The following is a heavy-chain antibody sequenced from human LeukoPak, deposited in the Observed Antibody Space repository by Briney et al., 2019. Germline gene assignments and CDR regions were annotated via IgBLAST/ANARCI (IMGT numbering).Heavy chain of an antibody. CDR3: ARDGTPYSSGWYNY. V-gene: IGHV4-4*07. D-gene: IGHD6-19*01. J-gene: IGHJ4*02. Sequence: SETLSLTCTVSGGSISSYCWSWIRQPAGKGLEWIGRIYTSGSTNYNPSLKSRVTMSVDTSKNQFSLKLSSVTAADTAVYYCARDGTPYSSGWYNYWGQGTLVTVSS. CDR2: IYTSGST. CDR1: GGSISSYC.